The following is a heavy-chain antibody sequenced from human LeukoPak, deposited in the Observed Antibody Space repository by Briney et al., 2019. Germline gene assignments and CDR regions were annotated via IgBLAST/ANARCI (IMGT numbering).Heavy chain of an antibody. J-gene: IGHJ3*02. V-gene: IGHV4-59*01. CDR1: GGSSSSFY. CDR2: ILYSEHS. D-gene: IGHD3-10*01. CDR3: ARMGGITMIRGVLSAFDI. Sequence: SETLSLTCTVSGGSSSSFYWRWIRQPTGKGLEWIGNILYSEHSNYHPSLKSRVTLSVVTSKNDYSLKLSSVTAAATAVYYCARMGGITMIRGVLSAFDIWGQGTMVTVSS.